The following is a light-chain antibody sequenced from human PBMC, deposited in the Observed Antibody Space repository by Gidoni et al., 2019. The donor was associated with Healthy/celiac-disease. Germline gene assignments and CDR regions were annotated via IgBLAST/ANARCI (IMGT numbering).Light chain of an antibody. CDR2: GKN. CDR3: NSRDSSGNHVV. Sequence: SSQLNQDPSVSVSLGQTVRITCQGDSLRSYDASWYQQKPGQAPVLVIYGKNNRPSGIPDRFSGSSSGNTASLTITGAQAEDEADYYCNSRDSSGNHVVFGGGTKLTVL. J-gene: IGLJ2*01. CDR1: SLRSYD. V-gene: IGLV3-19*01.